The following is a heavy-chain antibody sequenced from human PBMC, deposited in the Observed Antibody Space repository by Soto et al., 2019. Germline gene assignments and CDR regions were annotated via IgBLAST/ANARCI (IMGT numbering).Heavy chain of an antibody. CDR3: AKDRSELEFDY. CDR2: ISFDGSNK. Sequence: QVQLVESGGGVVQPGTSLRLSCAASGFSFSNYGMHWLRQAPGKGLEWVAEISFDGSNKFYADSVKGRFTISRDNSKNTVSLQMNSLRSEDTAVYYSAKDRSELEFDYWGQGTLVTVSS. D-gene: IGHD1-1*01. CDR1: GFSFSNYG. J-gene: IGHJ4*02. V-gene: IGHV3-30*18.